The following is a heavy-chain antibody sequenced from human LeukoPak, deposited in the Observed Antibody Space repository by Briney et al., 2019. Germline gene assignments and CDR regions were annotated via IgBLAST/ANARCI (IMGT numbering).Heavy chain of an antibody. V-gene: IGHV4-39*01. CDR1: GGSISSSSYY. D-gene: IGHD6-19*01. J-gene: IGHJ1*01. Sequence: SETLSLTCTVSGGSISSSSYYWGWIRQTPGKGLEWIGSIDYSGSIYYNPSLKSRVTIFVDTSKNQFSLKLSPVTAADTAVYYCARLGYGYSSGGEVQHWGQGTLVTVSS. CDR3: ARLGYGYSSGGEVQH. CDR2: IDYSGSI.